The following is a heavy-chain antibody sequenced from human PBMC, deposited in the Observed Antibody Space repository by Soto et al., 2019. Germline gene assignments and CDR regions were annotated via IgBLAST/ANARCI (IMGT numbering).Heavy chain of an antibody. CDR3: ARGGSVTKSFYYHFGMDV. J-gene: IGHJ6*02. Sequence: ASVKVSCKASGYGFTSYYIHWVRQAPGQGLEWMGLINPTGGRTSYAQRFQGRVIMTRDTATSTVYLHLASLRSDDTALYYCARGGSVTKSFYYHFGMDVWGQGSTVTV. D-gene: IGHD3-16*01. V-gene: IGHV1-46*01. CDR2: INPTGGRT. CDR1: GYGFTSYY.